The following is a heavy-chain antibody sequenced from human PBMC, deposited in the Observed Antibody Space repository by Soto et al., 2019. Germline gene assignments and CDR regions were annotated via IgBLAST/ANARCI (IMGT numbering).Heavy chain of an antibody. J-gene: IGHJ6*02. Sequence: VQLVESEGGLVKPGGSLRLSCAASGFTFSDYYMTWIRQAPGKGLEWVSFISTVSSATNYADSVKGRFTISRDNAKNLVYLQMESLRAEDTAVYYCARYSGSYLSAYFYGMDVWGQGATVTVSS. CDR3: ARYSGSYLSAYFYGMDV. V-gene: IGHV3-11*06. CDR2: ISTVSSAT. CDR1: GFTFSDYY. D-gene: IGHD1-26*01.